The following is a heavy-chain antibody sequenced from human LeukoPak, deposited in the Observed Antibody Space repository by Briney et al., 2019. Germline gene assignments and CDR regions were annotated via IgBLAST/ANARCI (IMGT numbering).Heavy chain of an antibody. D-gene: IGHD2-2*01. CDR1: GGSVSSGSYY. CDR3: ALSPAADTGIDAFDI. Sequence: SETLSLTCTVSGGSVSSGSYYWSWIRQPPGKGLEWIGYIYYSGSTNYNPSLKSRVTISVDTSKNQFSLKLSSVTAADTAVYYCALSPAADTGIDAFDIWGQGTMVTVSS. CDR2: IYYSGST. V-gene: IGHV4-61*01. J-gene: IGHJ3*02.